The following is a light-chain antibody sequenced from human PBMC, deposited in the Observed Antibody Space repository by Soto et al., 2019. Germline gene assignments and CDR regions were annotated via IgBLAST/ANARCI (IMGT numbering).Light chain of an antibody. CDR3: MQALQTPPT. Sequence: DIVMTQSPLSLPVTPGEPASISCRSSQSLLHSNGYNYLDWYLQKPGQSPQLLIYLGANRASGVPDMFSGSGTGTDFTLKISRVEAEDVGVYYWMQALQTPPTFGAGTKMDIK. J-gene: IGKJ3*01. V-gene: IGKV2-28*01. CDR2: LGA. CDR1: QSLLHSNGYNY.